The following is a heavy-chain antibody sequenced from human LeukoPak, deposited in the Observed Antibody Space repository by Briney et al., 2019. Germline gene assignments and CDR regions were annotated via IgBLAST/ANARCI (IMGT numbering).Heavy chain of an antibody. V-gene: IGHV3-30*03. CDR2: ISYDGSNK. CDR3: ARRNYDSQSMDV. J-gene: IGHJ6*02. D-gene: IGHD3-3*01. Sequence: PGGSLRLSCAASGFTFSSYGMHWVRQAPGKGLEWVVVISYDGSNKNYVDSVKGRFTISRDNSKNMLYLQMNSLRAEDTAVYYCARRNYDSQSMDVWGQGTTVTVSS. CDR1: GFTFSSYG.